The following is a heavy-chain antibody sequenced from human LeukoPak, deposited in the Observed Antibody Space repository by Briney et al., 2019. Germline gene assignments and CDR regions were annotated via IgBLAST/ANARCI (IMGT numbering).Heavy chain of an antibody. D-gene: IGHD1-14*01. V-gene: IGHV3-33*01. CDR1: GFTFSSYG. CDR2: ICYDGSNK. J-gene: IGHJ4*02. Sequence: GRSLRLSCAASGFTFSSYGMHWVRQAPGKGLEWVAVICYDGSNKYYADSVKGRFTISRDNSKNTLYLQMHSLRAEDTAVYYCATRQAPPFDYWGQGTLVTVSS. CDR3: ATRQAPPFDY.